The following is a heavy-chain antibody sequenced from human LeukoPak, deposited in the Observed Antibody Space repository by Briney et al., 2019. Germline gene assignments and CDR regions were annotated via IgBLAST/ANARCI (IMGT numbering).Heavy chain of an antibody. CDR2: INPSGGST. Sequence: ASVKVSCKASGYTFTSYSMNWVRQAPGQGLEWMGWINPSGGSTSYAQKFQGRVTMTRDMSTSTVYKELSSLRSEDTAVYYCAREHTGDSMYAYWGQGTLVTVSS. J-gene: IGHJ4*02. CDR3: AREHTGDSMYAY. CDR1: GYTFTSYS. D-gene: IGHD4-17*01. V-gene: IGHV1-46*01.